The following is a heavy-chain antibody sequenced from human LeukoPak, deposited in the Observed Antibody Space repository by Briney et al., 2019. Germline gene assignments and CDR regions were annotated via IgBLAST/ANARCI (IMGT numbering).Heavy chain of an antibody. CDR3: ASGGGYSSSTSCYVSDY. D-gene: IGHD2-2*01. Sequence: GGSLRLSCAASGFTFSSYAMHWVRQAPGKGLGWVAVISYDGINKYYADSVKGRFTISRDNSKNTLYLQMNSLRAEDTAVYYCASGGGYSSSTSCYVSDYWGQGTLVTVSS. CDR2: ISYDGINK. CDR1: GFTFSSYA. J-gene: IGHJ4*02. V-gene: IGHV3-30-3*01.